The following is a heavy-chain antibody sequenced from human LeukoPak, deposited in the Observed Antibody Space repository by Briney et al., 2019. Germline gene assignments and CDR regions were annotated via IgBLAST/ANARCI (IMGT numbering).Heavy chain of an antibody. CDR1: GYSISSGYY. D-gene: IGHD2-2*01. CDR2: IYHSGST. J-gene: IGHJ4*02. CDR3: ARYCSSTSCYRTFDY. Sequence: SETLSLTCTVSGYSISSGYYWGWIRQPPGKGLEWIGSIYHSGSTYYNPSLESRVTISVDTSKNQFSLKLSSVTAADTAVYYCARYCSSTSCYRTFDYWGQGTLVTVSS. V-gene: IGHV4-38-2*02.